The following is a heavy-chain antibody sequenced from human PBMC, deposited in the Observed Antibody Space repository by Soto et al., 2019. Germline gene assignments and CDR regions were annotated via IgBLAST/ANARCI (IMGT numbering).Heavy chain of an antibody. CDR1: GNSFIPYW. Sequence: GETLKISCNASGNSFIPYWIGWVRQMPGEGLEWMGFIYPSDSTTRCSPSFQGQVSISADKSIRTAYLQWSSLKASDTAMYYCARRLSYSSGCDCWGQGTLVTVSS. D-gene: IGHD6-19*01. CDR3: ARRLSYSSGCDC. CDR2: IYPSDSTT. J-gene: IGHJ5*01. V-gene: IGHV5-51*01.